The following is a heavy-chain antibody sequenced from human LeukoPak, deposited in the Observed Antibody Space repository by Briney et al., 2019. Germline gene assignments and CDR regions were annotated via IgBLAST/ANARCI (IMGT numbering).Heavy chain of an antibody. CDR1: GFTFSNYG. CDR3: AKSIAAAGFAGGRTFDY. V-gene: IGHV3-30*02. D-gene: IGHD6-13*01. Sequence: GGSLRLSCAASGFTFSNYGMHWVRQAPGKGLEWVAFIRYDGSDKYYVDSVKGRFTISRDNSKNTLYLQMNSLRAEDTALYYCAKSIAAAGFAGGRTFDYWGQGSLVTVSS. J-gene: IGHJ4*02. CDR2: IRYDGSDK.